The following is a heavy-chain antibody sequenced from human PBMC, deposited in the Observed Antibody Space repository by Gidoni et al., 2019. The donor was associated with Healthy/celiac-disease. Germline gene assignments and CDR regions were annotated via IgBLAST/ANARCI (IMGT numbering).Heavy chain of an antibody. Sequence: QVQLQESGPGLVKPSETLSLTCTVSGGSISSYYWSWIRQPPGKGLEWIGYIYYSGSTNYNPSLKSRVTISVDTSKNQFSLKLSSVTAADTAVYYCARAGYYGSGSYPHGFGPWGQGTLVTVSS. V-gene: IGHV4-59*01. D-gene: IGHD3-10*01. J-gene: IGHJ5*02. CDR1: GGSISSYY. CDR2: IYYSGST. CDR3: ARAGYYGSGSYPHGFGP.